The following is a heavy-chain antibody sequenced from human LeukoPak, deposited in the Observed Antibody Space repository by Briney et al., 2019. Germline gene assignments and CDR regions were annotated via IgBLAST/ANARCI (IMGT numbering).Heavy chain of an antibody. D-gene: IGHD5-24*01. J-gene: IGHJ6*03. CDR2: IYYSGST. CDR3: ARDRPIEKLGRSYYYYYMDV. CDR1: GGSISSSSYY. V-gene: IGHV4-39*07. Sequence: PSETLSLTCTVSGGSISSSSYYWGWIRQPPGKGLEWIGSIYYSGSTYYNPSLKSRVTISVDTSKNQFSLKLSSVTAADTAVYYCARDRPIEKLGRSYYYYYMDVWGKGTTVTVSS.